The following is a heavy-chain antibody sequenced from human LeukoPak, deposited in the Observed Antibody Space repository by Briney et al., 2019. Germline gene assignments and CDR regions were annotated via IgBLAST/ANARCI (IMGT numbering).Heavy chain of an antibody. CDR3: ARDPPTIKAAFDY. V-gene: IGHV3-21*01. CDR2: ISSSSSYI. Sequence: PGGSLRLSCAASGFTFSSYSMNWVRQAPGKGLEWVSSISSSSSYIYYADSVKGRFTISRDNAKNSLYLQMNSLRAEDTAVYYCARDPPTIKAAFDYWGQGTLVTVSS. J-gene: IGHJ4*02. D-gene: IGHD3-9*01. CDR1: GFTFSSYS.